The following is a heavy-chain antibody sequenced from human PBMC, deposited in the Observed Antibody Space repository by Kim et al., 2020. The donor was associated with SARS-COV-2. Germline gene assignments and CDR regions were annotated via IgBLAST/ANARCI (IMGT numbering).Heavy chain of an antibody. CDR1: GFTFSSYG. V-gene: IGHV3-33*01. CDR3: ARDLANYGGNSVFGMDV. J-gene: IGHJ6*02. CDR2: IWYDGSNK. Sequence: GGSLRLSCAASGFTFSSYGMHWVRQAPGKGLEGVAVIWYDGSNKYYADSVKGRFTISRDNSKNTLYLQMNSLRAEDTAVYYCARDLANYGGNSVFGMDVWGQGTTVTVSS. D-gene: IGHD4-17*01.